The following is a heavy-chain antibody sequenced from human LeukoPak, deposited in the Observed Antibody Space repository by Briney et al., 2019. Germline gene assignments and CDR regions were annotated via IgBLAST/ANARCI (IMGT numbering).Heavy chain of an antibody. J-gene: IGHJ6*02. CDR3: ARTDYGGNSGSYLYYYYGMDV. CDR2: IIPIFGTA. D-gene: IGHD4-23*01. CDR1: GGTFSSYA. Sequence: ASVKVSCKASGGTFSSYAISWVRRAPGQGLEWMGGIIPIFGTANYAQKFQGRVTITADESTSTAYMELSSLRSEDTAVYYCARTDYGGNSGSYLYYYYGMDVWGQGTTVTVSS. V-gene: IGHV1-69*13.